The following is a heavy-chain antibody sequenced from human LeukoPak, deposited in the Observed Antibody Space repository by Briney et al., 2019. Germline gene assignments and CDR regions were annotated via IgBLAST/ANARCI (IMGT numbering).Heavy chain of an antibody. Sequence: SETLSLTCTVSGGSISSSSYYWGWIRQPPGKGLEWIGSIYYSGSTYYNPSLKSRVTISVDTSKNQFSLKLSSVTAADTAVYYCARTSYRFDYWGQGTLVTVSS. CDR3: ARTSYRFDY. CDR1: GGSISSSSYY. D-gene: IGHD1-26*01. V-gene: IGHV4-39*07. J-gene: IGHJ4*02. CDR2: IYYSGST.